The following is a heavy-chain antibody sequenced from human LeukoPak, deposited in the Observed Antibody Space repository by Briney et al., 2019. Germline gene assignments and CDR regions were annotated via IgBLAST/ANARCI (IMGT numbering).Heavy chain of an antibody. J-gene: IGHJ5*02. V-gene: IGHV4-59*01. CDR2: IYYSGCT. Sequence: TSETLSLTCTVSGGSISTYYWSWIRQPPGKGLEWIGYIYYSGCTNYNPSLKSRVTISVDTSKNHFSLKLNSVTAADTAVYYCARGIAAYAPWGQGTLVTVSS. CDR3: ARGIAAYAP. D-gene: IGHD6-13*01. CDR1: GGSISTYY.